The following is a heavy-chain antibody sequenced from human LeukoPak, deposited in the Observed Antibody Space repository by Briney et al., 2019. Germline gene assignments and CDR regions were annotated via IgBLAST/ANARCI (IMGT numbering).Heavy chain of an antibody. D-gene: IGHD2-2*01. V-gene: IGHV4-59*01. CDR2: IYYSGST. Sequence: SETLSLTCTVSGGSISSYYWSWIRQPPGKGLEWIGYIYYSGSTNYNPSLKSRVTISVDTPKNQFSLKLSSVTAADTAVYYCARGVTVVVPAARVLTHFDYWGQGTLVTVSS. CDR3: ARGVTVVVPAARVLTHFDY. CDR1: GGSISSYY. J-gene: IGHJ4*02.